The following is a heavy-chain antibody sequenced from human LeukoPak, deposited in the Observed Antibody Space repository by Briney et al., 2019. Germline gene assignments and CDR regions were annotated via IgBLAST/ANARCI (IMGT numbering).Heavy chain of an antibody. D-gene: IGHD5-24*01. CDR2: ITNTGNSM. CDR3: AKLLRDVTIYDF. V-gene: IGHV3-11*04. Sequence: GGSLRLSCAASGFTFSDSYMTWIRQAPGKGLEWVSYITNTGNSMEYVDSVKGRFTISRDNTKNSLFLQMNSLRAEDAAFYYCAKLLRDVTIYDFWGHGTLVTVSS. J-gene: IGHJ4*01. CDR1: GFTFSDSY.